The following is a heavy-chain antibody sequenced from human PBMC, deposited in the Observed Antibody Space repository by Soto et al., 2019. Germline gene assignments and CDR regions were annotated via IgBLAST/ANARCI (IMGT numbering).Heavy chain of an antibody. J-gene: IGHJ4*02. CDR2: IYPGGGT. V-gene: IGHV4-38-2*02. Sequence: TSETLSLTCTVAGHSINSDYCWGWIRQPPGKGLEWIGSIYPGGGTYYNPSLKSRVTISIDTSKNQFSLRLTSVTAADTAMYYCAKKGHPPSGSINLFDSWGQGTLVTVYS. D-gene: IGHD3-10*01. CDR1: GHSINSDYC. CDR3: AKKGHPPSGSINLFDS.